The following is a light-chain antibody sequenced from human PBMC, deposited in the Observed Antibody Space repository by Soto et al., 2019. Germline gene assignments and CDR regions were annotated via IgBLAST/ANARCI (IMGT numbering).Light chain of an antibody. CDR2: GAS. V-gene: IGKV3-20*01. CDR3: QQYGSSPLT. J-gene: IGKJ4*01. CDR1: QSVSGSY. Sequence: EIVLTQSPGTLSLSPGERATLSCRASQSVSGSYLAWYQQRPGQAPRLLIYGASSRATGIPDRFSGSGSGTDFTLTISRLEPEDFAVYYCQQYGSSPLTFGGGTKGEIK.